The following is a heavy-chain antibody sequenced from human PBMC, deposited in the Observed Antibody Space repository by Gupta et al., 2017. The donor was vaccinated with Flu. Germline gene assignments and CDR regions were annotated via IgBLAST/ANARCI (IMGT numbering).Heavy chain of an antibody. CDR1: GASIRGVSYF. D-gene: IGHD3-10*01. J-gene: IGHJ6*02. V-gene: IGHV4-61*02. CDR3: AREAITMVRHDYYGIDV. Sequence: QVQLQEAGPGLVKPSQTLSLTCTVSGASIRGVSYFWTWIRQPAGEGLEWIGRTYPSGSTTYNPPLESRVTVSIDTSKNQFFLNLTSVTAADTAVYYCAREAITMVRHDYYGIDVWGQGTTVTVSS. CDR2: TYPSGST.